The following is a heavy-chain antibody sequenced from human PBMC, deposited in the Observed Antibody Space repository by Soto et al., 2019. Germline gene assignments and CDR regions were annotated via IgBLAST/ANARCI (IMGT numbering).Heavy chain of an antibody. CDR3: ARTVGYYYGMDV. D-gene: IGHD4-17*01. CDR2: ISAYNGNT. V-gene: IGHV1-18*01. Sequence: ASVKVSCKASGYTFTSYGISWVRQAPGQGLEWMGWISAYNGNTYYAQKLQGRVTMTTDTSTSTAYMELRSLRSEDTAVYYCARTVGYYYGMDVWGQGTTVTVSS. CDR1: GYTFTSYG. J-gene: IGHJ6*02.